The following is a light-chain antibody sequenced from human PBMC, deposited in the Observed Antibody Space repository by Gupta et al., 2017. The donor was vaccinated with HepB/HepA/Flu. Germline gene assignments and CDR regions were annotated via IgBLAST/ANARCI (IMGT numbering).Light chain of an antibody. CDR2: GAS. CDR3: QQDGSSRGT. V-gene: IGKV3-20*01. J-gene: IGKJ5*01. Sequence: EIVLTQSPGTLSLSPGERATLSCRASHSVTSNYLAWYQQKPGQAPRLLIYGASSRATGITDRFSGSGSRTDFTLTISILDPEHFAVYYCQQDGSSRGTFGQET. CDR1: HSVTSNY.